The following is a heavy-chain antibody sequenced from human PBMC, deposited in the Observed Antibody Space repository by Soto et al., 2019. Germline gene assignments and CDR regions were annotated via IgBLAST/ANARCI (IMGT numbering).Heavy chain of an antibody. CDR2: ITWNSVAL. CDR3: AKERVRDFDG. J-gene: IGHJ4*01. D-gene: IGHD3-9*01. V-gene: IGHV3-9*01. Sequence: VQLVESGGGLVRPGGSLRLSCAASGFTFDDHAMHWVRQAPGKGLEWISAITWNSVALDYADPVKGRFTISRDNAKNSMYLQMNSMRHEDTALYYCAKERVRDFDGWGHGTRVNVSS. CDR1: GFTFDDHA.